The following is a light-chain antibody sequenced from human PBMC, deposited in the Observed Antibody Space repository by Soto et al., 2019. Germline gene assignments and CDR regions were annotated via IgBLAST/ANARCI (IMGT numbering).Light chain of an antibody. J-gene: IGKJ5*01. CDR2: DTS. Sequence: EIVSTQSPATLSLSPGERATLSCRASQNIRSFLAWYQQRPGQAPRLLIYDTSNRATGIPARFSGSGSGTDFTLTISSLDPEDFAVYYCQQRSNWPITFGQGTRLEIK. CDR3: QQRSNWPIT. V-gene: IGKV3-11*01. CDR1: QNIRSF.